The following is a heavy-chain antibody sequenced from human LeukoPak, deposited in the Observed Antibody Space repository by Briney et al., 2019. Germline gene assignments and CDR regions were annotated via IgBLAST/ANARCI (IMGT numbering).Heavy chain of an antibody. CDR2: IIPIFGTA. Sequence: SVKVSCKASGGTFSSYAISWVRQAPGQGLEWMGGIIPIFGTANYAQKFQGRVTITADESTSTVYMELSSLRSEDTAVYYCAREATYDSSGYRTYYFDYWGQGTLVTVSS. J-gene: IGHJ4*02. V-gene: IGHV1-69*13. CDR3: AREATYDSSGYRTYYFDY. D-gene: IGHD3-22*01. CDR1: GGTFSSYA.